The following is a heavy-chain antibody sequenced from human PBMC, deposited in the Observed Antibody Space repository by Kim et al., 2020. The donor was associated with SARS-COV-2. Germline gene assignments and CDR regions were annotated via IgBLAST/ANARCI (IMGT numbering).Heavy chain of an antibody. J-gene: IGHJ5*02. CDR3: ARDQRLIFGSGSQYNWFDP. D-gene: IGHD3-10*01. CDR2: IYYSGST. V-gene: IGHV4-31*03. CDR1: GGSISSGGYY. Sequence: SETLSLTCTVSGGSISSGGYYWSWIRQHPGKGLEWIGYIYYSGSTYYNPSLKSRVTISVDTSKNQFTLKLSSVTAADTAVYYCARDQRLIFGSGSQYNWFDPWGQGTLVTVSS.